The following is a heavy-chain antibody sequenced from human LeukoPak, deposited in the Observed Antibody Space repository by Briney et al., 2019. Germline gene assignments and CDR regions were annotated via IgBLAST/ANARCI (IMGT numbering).Heavy chain of an antibody. D-gene: IGHD2-2*01. CDR2: ISAYNGNT. CDR3: ARECWDIVVVPAAIGYYYYHMDV. CDR1: GYTFTSYG. V-gene: IGHV1-18*01. Sequence: ASVKVSCKASGYTFTSYGISWVRQAPGQGLEWMGWISAYNGNTNYAQKLQGRVTMTTDTSTSTAYMELRSLRSDDTAVYYCARECWDIVVVPAAIGYYYYHMDVWGKGTTVTVSS. J-gene: IGHJ6*03.